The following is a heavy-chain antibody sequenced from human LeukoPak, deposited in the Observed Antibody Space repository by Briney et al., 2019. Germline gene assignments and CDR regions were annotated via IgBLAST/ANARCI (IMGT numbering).Heavy chain of an antibody. CDR2: ISSSSSYI. CDR1: GFTFSSYS. D-gene: IGHD2-15*01. CDR3: ARDQRYCSGGGCYGWFDP. J-gene: IGHJ5*02. V-gene: IGHV3-21*01. Sequence: GGSLRLSCAASGFTFSSYSMNWVRQAPGKGLEWVSSISSSSSYIYYADSVKGRFAISRDNAKNSLYLQMNSLRAEDTAVHYCARDQRYCSGGGCYGWFDPWGQGTLVTVSS.